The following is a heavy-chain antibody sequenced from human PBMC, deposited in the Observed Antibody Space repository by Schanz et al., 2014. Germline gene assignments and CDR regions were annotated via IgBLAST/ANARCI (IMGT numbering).Heavy chain of an antibody. J-gene: IGHJ4*02. CDR2: FNDGGVNK. V-gene: IGHV3-23*01. Sequence: EVQLLESGGGLVEPGGSLRLSCAASGFTFSSYAVSWVRQAPGKGLEWVSSFNDGGVNKYYADSVKGRFTISSDNSKSTLSRQMNSLQPEGTAVYYCTADLWFGAVWGVWWGQGTLVTVSS. CDR3: TADLWFGAVWGVW. D-gene: IGHD3-10*01. CDR1: GFTFSSYA.